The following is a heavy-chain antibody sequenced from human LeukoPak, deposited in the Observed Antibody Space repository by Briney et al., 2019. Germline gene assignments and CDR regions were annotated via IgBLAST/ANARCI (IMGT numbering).Heavy chain of an antibody. Sequence: ASVKVSCKTSGYTFTSYGITRVRQAAGQGLEWMGWISAYSGNTNSAQKFQDRVTMTTDTSTSTAYMELRSLTSDDTAVYYCARGSRTTVLDYWGQGTLLTVSS. CDR2: ISAYSGNT. CDR3: ARGSRTTVLDY. D-gene: IGHD4-17*01. CDR1: GYTFTSYG. V-gene: IGHV1-18*01. J-gene: IGHJ4*02.